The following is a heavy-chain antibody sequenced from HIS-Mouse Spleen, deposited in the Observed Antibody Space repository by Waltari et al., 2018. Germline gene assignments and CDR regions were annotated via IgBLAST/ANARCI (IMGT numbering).Heavy chain of an antibody. CDR1: GGSFSGYY. Sequence: QVQLQQWGAGLLKPSETLSPTCAVYGGSFSGYYWSWIRKPPGKGLEWIGEINHSGSTNYNPSLKSRVTISVDTSKNQFSLKLSSVTAADTAVYYCARGRSPATVTIGYYFDYWGQGTLVTVSS. CDR3: ARGRSPATVTIGYYFDY. CDR2: INHSGST. D-gene: IGHD4-17*01. J-gene: IGHJ4*02. V-gene: IGHV4-34*01.